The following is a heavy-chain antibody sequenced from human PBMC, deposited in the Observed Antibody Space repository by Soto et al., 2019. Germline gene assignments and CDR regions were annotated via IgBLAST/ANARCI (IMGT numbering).Heavy chain of an antibody. Sequence: SETLSLTCTVSGGSISSYYWSWIRQPPGKGLEWIGYIYYSGSTNYNPSLKSRVTISVDTSKNQFSLKLSSVTAADTAVYYCARVNSSSYYYYYMDVWGKGTTGTVSS. CDR2: IYYSGST. J-gene: IGHJ6*03. CDR1: GGSISSYY. V-gene: IGHV4-59*01. D-gene: IGHD6-13*01. CDR3: ARVNSSSYYYYYMDV.